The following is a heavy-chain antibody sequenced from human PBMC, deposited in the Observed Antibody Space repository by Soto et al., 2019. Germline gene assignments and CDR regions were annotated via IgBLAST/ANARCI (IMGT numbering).Heavy chain of an antibody. CDR1: GYSFTSYW. J-gene: IGHJ6*02. V-gene: IGHV5-51*01. CDR3: ARLGIRITIFGLTTVGEINM. Sequence: GESLKISCKGSGYSFTSYWIGWVRQMPGKGLEWMGIIYPGDSDTRYSPSFQGQVTISADKSISTAYLQWSSLKASDTAMYYWARLGIRITIFGLTTVGEINMWGQAISVTISS. CDR2: IYPGDSDT. D-gene: IGHD3-9*01.